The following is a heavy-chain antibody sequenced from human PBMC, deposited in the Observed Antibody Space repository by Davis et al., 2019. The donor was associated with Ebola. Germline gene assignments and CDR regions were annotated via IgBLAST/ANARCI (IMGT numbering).Heavy chain of an antibody. CDR1: GFTFSSYW. CDR3: ARGRYYYGSGSADYYGMDV. Sequence: PGGSLRLSCAASGFTFSSYWMHWVRQAPGKGLVWVSRINSDGSSTSYADSVKGRFTISRDNAKNTLYLQMNSLRAEDTAVYYCARGRYYYGSGSADYYGMDVWGQGTTVTVSS. J-gene: IGHJ6*02. D-gene: IGHD3-10*01. CDR2: INSDGSST. V-gene: IGHV3-74*01.